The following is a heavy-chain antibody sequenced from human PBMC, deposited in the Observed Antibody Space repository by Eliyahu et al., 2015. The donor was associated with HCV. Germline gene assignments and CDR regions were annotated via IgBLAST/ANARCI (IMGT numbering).Heavy chain of an antibody. V-gene: IGHV2-5*01. D-gene: IGHD2-15*01. J-gene: IGHJ4*02. CDR1: GLSLTSSGVG. Sequence: QITLKESGPTLVKPTQTLTLTCTLSGLSLTSSGVGVGWVRQPPGKAPEWLAFIYWNDDKTYSPSLENRLTITKDTSKNQVVLIMTNMDPVDTATYYCAHRSQDIRLRRIWIDYWGQGTLVTVSS. CDR2: IYWNDDK. CDR3: AHRSQDIRLRRIWIDY.